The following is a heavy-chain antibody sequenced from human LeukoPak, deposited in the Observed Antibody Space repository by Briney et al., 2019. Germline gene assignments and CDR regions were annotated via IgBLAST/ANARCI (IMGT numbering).Heavy chain of an antibody. CDR2: IKQDGSEK. Sequence: GGSLRLSCAASGFTFSSYWMSWVRQAPGKGLEWVANIKQDGSEKYYVDSVKGRFTISRDNAKNSLYLQMNSLRVEDTALYYCAGGDRNGWYFDLWGRGTLVTVS. CDR1: GFTFSSYW. CDR3: AGGDRNGWYFDL. D-gene: IGHD2-8*01. V-gene: IGHV3-7*03. J-gene: IGHJ2*01.